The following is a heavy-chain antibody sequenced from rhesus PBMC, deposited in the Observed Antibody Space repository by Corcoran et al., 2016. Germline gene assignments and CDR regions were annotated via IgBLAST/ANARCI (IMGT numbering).Heavy chain of an antibody. CDR1: GGSISSSYYY. CDR2: ISLSGST. Sequence: QVQLQESGPGLVKPSETLSLTCAVSGGSISSSYYYWSWIRQAPGKGLEWIGYISLSGSTSYNPSLKMRVTISRDTSKNQFSLKLSSVTAADTAVYYCVRDELELRCFEFWGQGALVTVSS. J-gene: IGHJ1*01. CDR3: VRDELELRCFEF. D-gene: IGHD1-26*01. V-gene: IGHV4-122*02.